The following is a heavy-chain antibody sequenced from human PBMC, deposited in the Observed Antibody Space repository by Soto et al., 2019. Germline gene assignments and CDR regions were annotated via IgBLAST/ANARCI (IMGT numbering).Heavy chain of an antibody. CDR2: INPTAGST. CDR3: ARGDSSGYSDY. CDR1: GYTFSVYY. D-gene: IGHD3-22*01. J-gene: IGHJ4*02. Sequence: VQLVQSGAEVKKPGASVILSCKASGYTFSVYYIHWVRQPPGQGLEWMGRINPTAGSTDYAQNFQGRVTMTRDTSASTVYMQMSSLTSEDAAVYYCARGDSSGYSDYWGQGTLVTVSS. V-gene: IGHV1-46*01.